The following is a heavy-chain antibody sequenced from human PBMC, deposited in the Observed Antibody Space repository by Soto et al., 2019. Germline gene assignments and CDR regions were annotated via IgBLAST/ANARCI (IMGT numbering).Heavy chain of an antibody. V-gene: IGHV4-59*01. Sequence: PSETLSLTCPVSGGSIISYYWSWIRQPPGKGLEWIGYIYYSGNTHYNPSLQSRVTISVDMSKNQFSLKLNSVTAADTAMYYCAREQDYGGYNGFDMWGHGTMVTVSS. CDR1: GGSIISYY. CDR2: IYYSGNT. CDR3: AREQDYGGYNGFDM. J-gene: IGHJ3*02. D-gene: IGHD4-17*01.